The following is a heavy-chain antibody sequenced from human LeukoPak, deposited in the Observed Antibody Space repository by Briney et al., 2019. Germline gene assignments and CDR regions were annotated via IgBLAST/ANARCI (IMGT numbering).Heavy chain of an antibody. V-gene: IGHV3-20*04. CDR1: VFKFDDYG. CDR2: ISWNGGNT. CDR3: AREGIYCVNGVCYLDY. Sequence: GGSLRLSCAASVFKFDDYGMSWVRQAPGKGLEWVSGISWNGGNTGYADSVKGRFTISRDNAKNSLFLQVNSLRAEDTAFYYCAREGIYCVNGVCYLDYWGQGTLVTVSS. J-gene: IGHJ4*02. D-gene: IGHD2-8*01.